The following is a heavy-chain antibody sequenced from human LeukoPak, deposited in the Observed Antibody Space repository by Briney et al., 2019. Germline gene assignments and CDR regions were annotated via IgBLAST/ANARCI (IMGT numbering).Heavy chain of an antibody. CDR3: ARRGPTNWFDP. V-gene: IGHV4-34*01. J-gene: IGHJ5*02. CDR2: INHSGST. D-gene: IGHD2-15*01. CDR1: GGSFSGYY. Sequence: SETLSLTCAVYGGSFSGYYWSWIRQPPGKGLEWIGEINHSGSTNYNPSLKSRVTISVDTSKNQFSLKLSSVTAADTAVYYCARRGPTNWFDPWGQGTLVTVSS.